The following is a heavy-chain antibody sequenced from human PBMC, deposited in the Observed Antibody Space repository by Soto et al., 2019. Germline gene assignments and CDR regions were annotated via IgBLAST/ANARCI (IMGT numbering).Heavy chain of an antibody. CDR1: GFTFSSYA. Sequence: GGSLRLSCAASGFTFSSYAMHWVRQTPGKGLEWVAVISYDGSNKYYADYVKGRFTISRDNSKNTLYLQMNSLRAEDTAVYYCARWGITIFGVDRGTFDYWGQGTLVTVSS. CDR2: ISYDGSNK. V-gene: IGHV3-30*04. J-gene: IGHJ4*02. CDR3: ARWGITIFGVDRGTFDY. D-gene: IGHD3-3*01.